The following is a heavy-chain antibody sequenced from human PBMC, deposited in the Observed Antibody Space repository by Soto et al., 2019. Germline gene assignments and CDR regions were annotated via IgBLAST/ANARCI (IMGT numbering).Heavy chain of an antibody. CDR2: IYYSGST. CDR3: ARRAETYYYGSGSYYSYYFDY. CDR1: GGSISSGGYY. J-gene: IGHJ4*02. V-gene: IGHV4-31*03. D-gene: IGHD3-10*01. Sequence: QVQLQGSGPGLVKPSQTLSLTCTVSGGSISSGGYYWSWIRQHPGKGLEWIGYIYYSGSTYYNPSLKSRVTISVDTSKNQFSLKLSSVTAADTAVYYCARRAETYYYGSGSYYSYYFDYWGQGTLVTVSS.